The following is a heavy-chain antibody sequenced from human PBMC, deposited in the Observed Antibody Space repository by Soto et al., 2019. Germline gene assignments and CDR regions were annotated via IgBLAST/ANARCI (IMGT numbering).Heavy chain of an antibody. CDR3: ARECRYCSSTSCYKDYYYYGMDV. CDR2: TYYRSKWYN. V-gene: IGHV6-1*01. J-gene: IGHJ6*02. Sequence: PSQTLSLTCAISGDSVSSNSAAWNWIRQSPSRGLEWLGRTYYRSKWYNDYAVSVKSRITINPDTSKNQFSLQLNSVTPEDTAVYYCARECRYCSSTSCYKDYYYYGMDVWGQGTTVTVSS. CDR1: GDSVSSNSAA. D-gene: IGHD2-2*02.